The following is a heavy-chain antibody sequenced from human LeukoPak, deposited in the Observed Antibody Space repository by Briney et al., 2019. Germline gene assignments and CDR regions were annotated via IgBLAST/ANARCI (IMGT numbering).Heavy chain of an antibody. D-gene: IGHD3-10*01. CDR2: MNPNSGNT. J-gene: IGHJ4*02. V-gene: IGHV1-8*01. CDR3: ARGLRGVRGVICSY. Sequence: ASVKVSCKASGYTFTSYDINWVRQATGQGLEWMGWMNPNSGNTGYAQKFQGRVTMTRNTSISTAYMELSSLRSEDTAVYYSARGLRGVRGVICSYWGQGTLVTVSS. CDR1: GYTFTSYD.